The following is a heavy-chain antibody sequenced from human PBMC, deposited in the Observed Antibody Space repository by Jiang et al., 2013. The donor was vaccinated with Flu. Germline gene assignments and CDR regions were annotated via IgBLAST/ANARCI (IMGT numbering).Heavy chain of an antibody. D-gene: IGHD3-22*01. Sequence: QSGSELKKPGASVKVSCKASGYTFTSYAMNWVRQAPGQGLEWMGWINTNTGNPTYAQGFTGRFVFSLDTSVSTAYLQISSLKAEDTAVYYCARDRLVRSSSGSPYDADYYYGMDVWGQGTTVTVSS. CDR3: ARDRLVRSSSGSPYDADYYYGMDV. J-gene: IGHJ6*02. CDR2: INTNTGNP. CDR1: GYTFTSYA. V-gene: IGHV7-4-1*02.